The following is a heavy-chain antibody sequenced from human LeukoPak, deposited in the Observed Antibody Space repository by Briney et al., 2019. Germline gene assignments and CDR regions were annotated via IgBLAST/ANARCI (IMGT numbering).Heavy chain of an antibody. Sequence: PGGSLRLSCAASGFTFSSHAMSWVRQAPGKGLGWVSTISGSGGSTYYADSVKGRFTISRDSSKSTLYLRVNSLRAEDTAVYYCAKDRDSSGYYYAFDIWGQGTMVTVSS. D-gene: IGHD3-22*01. J-gene: IGHJ3*02. CDR3: AKDRDSSGYYYAFDI. V-gene: IGHV3-23*01. CDR1: GFTFSSHA. CDR2: ISGSGGST.